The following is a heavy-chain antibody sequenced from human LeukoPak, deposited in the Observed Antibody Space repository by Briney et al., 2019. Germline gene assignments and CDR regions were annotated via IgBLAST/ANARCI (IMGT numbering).Heavy chain of an antibody. CDR3: AREGKDDILTGYEY. CDR1: GFTFSSYS. D-gene: IGHD3-9*01. V-gene: IGHV3-21*01. Sequence: GGSLRLSCAASGFTFSSYSMDWVRQAPGKGLEWVSSISSSSSYIYYADSVKGRFTISRDNAKNSLYLQMNSLRAEDTAVYYCAREGKDDILTGYEYWGQGTLVTVSS. J-gene: IGHJ4*02. CDR2: ISSSSSYI.